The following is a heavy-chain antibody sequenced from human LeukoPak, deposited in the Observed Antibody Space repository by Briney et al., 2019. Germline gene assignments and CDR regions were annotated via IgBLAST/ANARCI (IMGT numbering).Heavy chain of an antibody. CDR1: GASISSYH. Sequence: SETLSLTCSVSGASISSYHWSWIRQPPGKGLEWIGYIYYSGSTDYNPSLKSRVTISTDTSKNQFSLKLSSVTAADTAMYYCARGFSNSPFADYWGQGTLVTVSS. V-gene: IGHV4-59*01. CDR2: IYYSGST. D-gene: IGHD6-6*01. CDR3: ARGFSNSPFADY. J-gene: IGHJ4*02.